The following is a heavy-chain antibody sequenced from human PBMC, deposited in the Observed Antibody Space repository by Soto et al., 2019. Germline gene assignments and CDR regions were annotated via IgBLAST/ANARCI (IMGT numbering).Heavy chain of an antibody. Sequence: IQLLESGGGLVQPGGSLRLSCAASGFTFDAYQMSWVRQAPGKGLEWLALISYDSTYKLYADSVRGRFTISRDNSENTLYLQMNSLRAGDTAVYYCTRDSPSIKYDFDSWGQGTLVTVSS. V-gene: IGHV3-30-3*01. CDR2: ISYDSTYK. D-gene: IGHD1-20*01. CDR3: TRDSPSIKYDFDS. J-gene: IGHJ4*02. CDR1: GFTFDAYQ.